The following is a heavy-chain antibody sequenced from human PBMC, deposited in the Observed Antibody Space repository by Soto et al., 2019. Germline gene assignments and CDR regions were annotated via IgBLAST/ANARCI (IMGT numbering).Heavy chain of an antibody. Sequence: QLQVQESCPGLVKPSETLSLTCTVSGGSIGSSSYYWAWIRQPQGKGLEWIGNIIYSGNKYYNPSLRSRVAIAVVTSEDQFSLKDTYVTAADTDVYFCARHVSVPGFESYFDQWGHGTFVTGSS. CDR2: IIYSGNK. CDR1: GGSIGSSSYY. J-gene: IGHJ4*01. CDR3: ARHVSVPGFESYFDQ. V-gene: IGHV4-39*01. D-gene: IGHD2-8*01.